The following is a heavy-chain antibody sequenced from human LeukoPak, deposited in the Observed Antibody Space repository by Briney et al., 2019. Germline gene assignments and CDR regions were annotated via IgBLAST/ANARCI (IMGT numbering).Heavy chain of an antibody. V-gene: IGHV1/OR15-3*02. CDR2: INAGNGNT. CDR3: ARGPYSSSWPYNCFDP. CDR1: GSKLTDNW. Sequence: ASVKLSCTAFGSKLTDNWIHWVRQAPGHRLEWMGWINAGNGNTKYSQEFPGRVTITRDTSATTAYMELSRLRSDDTAVYYGARGPYSSSWPYNCFDPWGQGTLVTVSS. J-gene: IGHJ5*02. D-gene: IGHD6-13*01.